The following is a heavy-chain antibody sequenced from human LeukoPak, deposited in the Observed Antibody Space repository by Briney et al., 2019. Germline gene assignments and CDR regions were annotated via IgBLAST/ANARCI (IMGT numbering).Heavy chain of an antibody. CDR2: ISHDGSNN. D-gene: IGHD3-22*01. CDR1: GFTFSSYA. Sequence: PRRSLRLSCAASGFTFSSYAMHWVRQAPGKGLEWVAAISHDGSNNYYADSVKGRFTISRDNSKNTLYLQMNSLRAEDTALYYCAKATYYYDNSGYYSYYPGMDVWGQGTTGTVSS. CDR3: AKATYYYDNSGYYSYYPGMDV. J-gene: IGHJ6*02. V-gene: IGHV3-30-3*01.